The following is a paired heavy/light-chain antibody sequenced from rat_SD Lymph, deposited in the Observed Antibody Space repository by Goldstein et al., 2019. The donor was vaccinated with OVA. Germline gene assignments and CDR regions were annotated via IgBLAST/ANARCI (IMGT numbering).Heavy chain of an antibody. J-gene: IGHJ3*01. Sequence: EVHLVESGGGLVQPGKSLKLSCAASGFTFSDYYMTWVRQAPKKGLEWVATISTRGTTAYYPDSVRGRFTVSRDNAESSLHLQMNSLRSEDTATYYCTREGLTPPWFAYWGQGTLVTVSS. CDR3: TREGLTPPWFAY. CDR2: ISTRGTTA. V-gene: IGHV5-20*01. D-gene: IGHD1-3*01. CDR1: GFTFSDYY.
Light chain of an antibody. V-gene: IGKV12S11*01. CDR2: GVS. J-gene: IGKJ5*01. CDR1: EGISNT. Sequence: DIQMTQSPASLSASLGETVSIECLASEGISNTLAWYQQKPGKSPQLLIYGVSGLQDGVPSRFSGSGSGTQFSLKISGMQPEDEGVYYCQQGYKYPLTFGSGTKLEIK. CDR3: QQGYKYPLT.